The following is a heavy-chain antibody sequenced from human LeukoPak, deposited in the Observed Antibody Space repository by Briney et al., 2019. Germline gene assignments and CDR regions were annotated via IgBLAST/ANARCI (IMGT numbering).Heavy chain of an antibody. CDR1: GFTFSDYY. V-gene: IGHV3-11*06. CDR2: ISRNSYT. D-gene: IGHD6-13*01. Sequence: GSLRLSCAASGFTFSDYYMSWIRQAPGKGLEWVSYISRNSYTNYADSVKGRFTISRDNAKNSLYLQMASLRAEDTAVYYCARMGIAAVGAYYFDYWGQGTLVAVSS. J-gene: IGHJ4*02. CDR3: ARMGIAAVGAYYFDY.